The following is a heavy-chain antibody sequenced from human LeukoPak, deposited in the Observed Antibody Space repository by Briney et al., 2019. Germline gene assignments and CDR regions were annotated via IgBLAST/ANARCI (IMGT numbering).Heavy chain of an antibody. J-gene: IGHJ4*02. V-gene: IGHV3-74*01. Sequence: PGGSLRLSCAASGFTFSNYWMHWVRQAPGKGLVWVSRIKSDGNYTTYADSVKGRFTISRDNAKNTLYLQMNSLRAEDTAVYYCARDSSYGYDYWGQGTLVTVSS. D-gene: IGHD5-18*01. CDR2: IKSDGNYT. CDR1: GFTFSNYW. CDR3: ARDSSYGYDY.